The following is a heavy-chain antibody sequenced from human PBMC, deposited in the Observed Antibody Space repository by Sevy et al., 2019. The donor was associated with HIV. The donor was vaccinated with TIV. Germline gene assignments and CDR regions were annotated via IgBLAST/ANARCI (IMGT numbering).Heavy chain of an antibody. Sequence: GESLKISCKGSGYSFTSYWISWVRQMPGKGLEWMGRIDPSDSYTNDSPSFQGHVTISADKSISTAYLQWSSLKASDTAMYYCARSIAARRYYYYYGMDVWGQGTTVTVS. V-gene: IGHV5-10-1*01. CDR1: GYSFTSYW. D-gene: IGHD6-6*01. CDR3: ARSIAARRYYYYYGMDV. J-gene: IGHJ6*02. CDR2: IDPSDSYT.